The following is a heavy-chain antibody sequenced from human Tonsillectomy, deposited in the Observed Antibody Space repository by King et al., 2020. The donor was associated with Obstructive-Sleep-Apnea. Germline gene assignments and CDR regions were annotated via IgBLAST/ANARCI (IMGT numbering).Heavy chain of an antibody. CDR1: GGTFSSYA. Sequence: VQLVQSGAEVKKPGSSVKVSCKASGGTFSSYAIGWVRQAPGQGLEWMGGIIPIFGTANYAQKFQGRVTITADESTSTAYMELSSLRSEDTAVYYCARRSLDTAMADYFDYWGQGTLVTVSS. CDR2: IIPIFGTA. CDR3: ARRSLDTAMADYFDY. J-gene: IGHJ4*02. D-gene: IGHD5-18*01. V-gene: IGHV1-69*12.